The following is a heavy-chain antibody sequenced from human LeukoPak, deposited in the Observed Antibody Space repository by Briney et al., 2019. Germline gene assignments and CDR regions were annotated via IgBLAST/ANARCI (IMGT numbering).Heavy chain of an antibody. D-gene: IGHD3-10*01. J-gene: IGHJ6*03. V-gene: IGHV3-53*01. Sequence: GGSLRLSCAASGFTVSSNYMSWVRQAPGKGLEWVSVIYSGGSTYYADSVKGRFTISRDNSKNTLYLQMNSLRAEDTAVYYCARDRRGTYYYGSGSYSYYYYMDVWGKGTTVTISS. CDR2: IYSGGST. CDR3: ARDRRGTYYYGSGSYSYYYYMDV. CDR1: GFTVSSNY.